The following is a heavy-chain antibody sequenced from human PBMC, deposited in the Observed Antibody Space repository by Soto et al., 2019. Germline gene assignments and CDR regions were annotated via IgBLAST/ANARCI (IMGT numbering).Heavy chain of an antibody. CDR3: ATEGSLHWFES. CDR2: IKHTGDA. D-gene: IGHD2-15*01. J-gene: IGHJ5*01. V-gene: IGHV4-4*02. Sequence: QVHLQESGPGLVKPSETLSLTCAVSGDSIKTETWWSWLRQLPGTGLEWSGEIKHTGDAKANPALRRRVSMTVERTKNQFFLNLRSVSDADTAVYFCATEGSLHWFESWGQGTLVTVSS. CDR1: GDSIKTETW.